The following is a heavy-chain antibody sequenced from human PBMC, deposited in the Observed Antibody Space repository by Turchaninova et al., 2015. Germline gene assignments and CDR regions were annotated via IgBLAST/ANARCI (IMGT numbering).Heavy chain of an antibody. J-gene: IGHJ5*02. CDR1: GFTFKNYA. Sequence: SGGGVVQPGRSLRLSCAASGFTFKNYAMHWVRQAPGKGLEWVAVISFDGSNQYYADSVKGRFTVSRDNSKNMLYVHLNSLRAEDTAVYYCAKDGSCPSRSTCYVHCLFDPWGQGTLVTVSS. CDR3: AKDGSCPSRSTCYVHCLFDP. V-gene: IGHV3-30*01. D-gene: IGHD2-2*01. CDR2: ISFDGSNQ.